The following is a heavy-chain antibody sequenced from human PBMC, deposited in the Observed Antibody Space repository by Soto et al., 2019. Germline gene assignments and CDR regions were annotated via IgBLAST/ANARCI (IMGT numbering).Heavy chain of an antibody. CDR1: GYSFTSYW. CDR3: ARQPSPFLGGVKNNSCYCGREV. CDR2: IYPGDSDT. V-gene: IGHV5-51*01. D-gene: IGHD3-16*01. Sequence: GESLKISCKGSGYSFTSYWIGWVRQMPGKGLEWMGIIYPGDSDTRYSPSFQGQVTISADKSISTAYLQWSSLKASDTAMYYCARQPSPFLGGVKNNSCYCGREVGGKGPRAT. J-gene: IGHJ6*04.